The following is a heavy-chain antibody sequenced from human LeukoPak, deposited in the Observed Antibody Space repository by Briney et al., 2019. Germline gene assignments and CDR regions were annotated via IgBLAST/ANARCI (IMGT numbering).Heavy chain of an antibody. D-gene: IGHD6-25*01. V-gene: IGHV3-74*01. CDR1: GFTFSSYW. J-gene: IGHJ5*02. CDR3: AKDPTKRIAARVNWFDP. CDR2: INTDGSST. Sequence: TGGSLRLSCAASGFTFSSYWMHWVRQAPGKGLVWVSRINTDGSSTSYADSVKGRFTISRDNAKNTLYLQMNSLRAEDTAVYYCAKDPTKRIAARVNWFDPWGQGTLVTVSS.